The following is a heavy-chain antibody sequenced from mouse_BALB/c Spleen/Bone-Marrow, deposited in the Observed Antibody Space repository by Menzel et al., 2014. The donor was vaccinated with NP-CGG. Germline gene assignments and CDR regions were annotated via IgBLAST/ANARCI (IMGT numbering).Heavy chain of an antibody. V-gene: IGHV1-61*01. J-gene: IGHJ2*01. D-gene: IGHD1-1*02. CDR2: IDPSDSET. CDR1: GYTFISYW. Sequence: QVQLKESGAELVRPGASVKLSCKASGYTFISYWMNWVKQRPGQGLEWIGMIDPSDSETHYNREFKDKATLTVDKSSSTAYMQLSSLTSEDSAVYYCAREGEISGYGDYLDYWGQGTTLTVSS. CDR3: AREGEISGYGDYLDY.